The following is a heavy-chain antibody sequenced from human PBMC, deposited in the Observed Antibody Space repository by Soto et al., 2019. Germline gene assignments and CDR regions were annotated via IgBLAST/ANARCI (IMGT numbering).Heavy chain of an antibody. J-gene: IGHJ5*02. Sequence: VGSLRLSCAASGFTFSSYSMNWVRQAPGKGLEWVSSISSSSSYIYYADSVKGRFTISRDNAKNSLYLQMNSLRAEDTAVYYCARGTPIAAAASYYNWFDPWGQGTLVTVSS. D-gene: IGHD6-13*01. CDR1: GFTFSSYS. V-gene: IGHV3-21*01. CDR2: ISSSSSYI. CDR3: ARGTPIAAAASYYNWFDP.